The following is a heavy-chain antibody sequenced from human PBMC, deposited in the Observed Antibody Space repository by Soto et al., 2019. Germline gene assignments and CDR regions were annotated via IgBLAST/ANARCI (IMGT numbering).Heavy chain of an antibody. J-gene: IGHJ6*02. CDR3: ARLNGYCVSTNCHGYYGMDV. D-gene: IGHD2-2*03. CDR1: GGSISSGNYY. Sequence: SETLSLTCTVSGGSISSGNYYWSWIRQPPGKGLEWIGYMYDSGSTTYSPSLKSRVTISIDTSKNQFSLKLSSVTAADTAVYYCARLNGYCVSTNCHGYYGMDVWGQGTTVTVSS. V-gene: IGHV4-61*01. CDR2: MYDSGST.